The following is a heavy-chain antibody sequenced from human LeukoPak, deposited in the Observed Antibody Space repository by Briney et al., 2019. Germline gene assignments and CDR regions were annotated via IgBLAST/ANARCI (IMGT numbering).Heavy chain of an antibody. CDR1: GFTVSNNY. CDR2: INDGGRT. CDR3: AKDPLGAFGY. V-gene: IGHV3-66*01. Sequence: GGSLRLSCAASGFTVSNNYMTWVRQAPGKGLESVSVINDGGRTFYADSVKGRFTISRDNTKNMLYLQMSSLRAEDTAVYYCAKDPLGAFGYWGQGTLVTVSS. D-gene: IGHD1-26*01. J-gene: IGHJ4*02.